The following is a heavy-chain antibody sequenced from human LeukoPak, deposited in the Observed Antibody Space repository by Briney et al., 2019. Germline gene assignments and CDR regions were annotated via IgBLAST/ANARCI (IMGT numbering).Heavy chain of an antibody. CDR1: GFTFSSYA. V-gene: IGHV3-23*01. D-gene: IGHD6-19*01. CDR3: AVQWLVLGAIDY. J-gene: IGHJ4*02. CDR2: ISGSGGST. Sequence: PGGSLRLSCAASGFTFSSYAMSWVRQAPGKGLEWVSAISGSGGSTYYADSVKGRFTISRDNSKNTLYLQMNSLRADDTAVYYCAVQWLVLGAIDYWGQGTLVTVSS.